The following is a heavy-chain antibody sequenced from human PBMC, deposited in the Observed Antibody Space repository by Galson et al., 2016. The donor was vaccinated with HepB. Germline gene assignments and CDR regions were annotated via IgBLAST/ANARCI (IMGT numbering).Heavy chain of an antibody. V-gene: IGHV3-30*04. CDR1: GFTFSSHA. CDR2: ISNDAKNK. D-gene: IGHD3-22*01. Sequence: SLRLSCAASGFTFSSHAMHWVRQAPGKGLEWVAVISNDAKNKDVADFVKGRFIISRDNSKNTLHLQMNSLRAEDTAVYYCARKHETSGYADDFDMWGQGTMVTVSS. CDR3: ARKHETSGYADDFDM. J-gene: IGHJ3*02.